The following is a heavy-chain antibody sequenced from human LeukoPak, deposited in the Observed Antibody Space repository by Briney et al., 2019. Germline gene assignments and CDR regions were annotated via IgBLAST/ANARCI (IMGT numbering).Heavy chain of an antibody. Sequence: GGSLRLSCTASGFTFGDYAMSWFRQAPGKGLEWVGFVRSKAYGGTTEYAASVKGRFTISRDDSKSIAYLQMNSLKTEDTAVYYCTRASDYYDSSGYDYWGQGTLVTVSS. D-gene: IGHD3-22*01. J-gene: IGHJ4*02. CDR2: VRSKAYGGTT. V-gene: IGHV3-49*03. CDR3: TRASDYYDSSGYDY. CDR1: GFTFGDYA.